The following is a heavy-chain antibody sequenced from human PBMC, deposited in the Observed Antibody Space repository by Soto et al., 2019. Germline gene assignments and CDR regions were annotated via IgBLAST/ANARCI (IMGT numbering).Heavy chain of an antibody. CDR3: TRGPPRVQWYDP. CDR1: GGAVSSGTYY. CDR2: IYFTGST. J-gene: IGHJ5*02. V-gene: IGHV4-61*01. Sequence: SETLSLTCTVSGGAVSSGTYYWSWIRQPPGKGLEWIGHIYFTGSTNYNPSLKSRVTMSLDTSRNQFSLKLSSVTAADTAVYYCTRGPPRVQWYDPWGLGTLVTVSS.